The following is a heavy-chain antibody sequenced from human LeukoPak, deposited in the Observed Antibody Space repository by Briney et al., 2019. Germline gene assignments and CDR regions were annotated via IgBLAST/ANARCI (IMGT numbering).Heavy chain of an antibody. CDR1: GYTFTGYY. CDR2: INPNNGGA. V-gene: IGHV1-2*02. D-gene: IGHD1-14*01. Sequence: ASVKVSCKASGYTFTGYYMHWVRRAPGQGLEWMGWINPNNGGANYAQNFQGRVTMTRDTSISTAYMELSRLRSDDTAVYYCVRGTAYYFDYWGQGTLVTVS. J-gene: IGHJ4*02. CDR3: VRGTAYYFDY.